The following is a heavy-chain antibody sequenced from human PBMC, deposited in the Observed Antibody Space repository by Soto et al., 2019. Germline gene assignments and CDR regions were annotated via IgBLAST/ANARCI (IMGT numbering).Heavy chain of an antibody. CDR3: ARQLEDRYYYYYMDV. V-gene: IGHV4-39*01. CDR1: GGSISSSSYY. J-gene: IGHJ6*03. D-gene: IGHD2-15*01. Sequence: PSETLSLTCTVSGGSISSSSYYWGWIRQPPGKGLEWIGSIYYSGSTYYNPSLKSRVTISVDTSKNQFSLKLSSVTAADTAVYYCARQLEDRYYYYYMDVWGKGTTVTVSS. CDR2: IYYSGST.